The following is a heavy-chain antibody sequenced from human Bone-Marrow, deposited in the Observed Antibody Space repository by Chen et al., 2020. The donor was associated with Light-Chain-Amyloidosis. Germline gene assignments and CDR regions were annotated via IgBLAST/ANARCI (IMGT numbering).Heavy chain of an antibody. D-gene: IGHD5-12*01. CDR3: ARRRDGYNFDY. CDR2: IYPDDCDA. V-gene: IGHV5-51*01. Sequence: EVQLEQSGPEVKKPGESLKISCKGSGYTFPTYWIGWVRQMPGKGLEWMGVIYPDDCDARSSPSFEGQLPISADKSITTAYLQWRSLKAADSAMYYCARRRDGYNFDYWGQGTLVTVSS. CDR1: GYTFPTYW. J-gene: IGHJ4*02.